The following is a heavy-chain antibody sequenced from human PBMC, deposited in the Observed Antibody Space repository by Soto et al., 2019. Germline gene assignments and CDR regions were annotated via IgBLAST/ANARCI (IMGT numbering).Heavy chain of an antibody. V-gene: IGHV1-2*02. CDR2: INPNSGGT. D-gene: IGHD1-26*01. CDR3: ARHHVGAMSCFDT. J-gene: IGHJ3*02. CDR1: GYTFTDYY. Sequence: ASVKVSCKASGYTFTDYYIHWVRQAPGQGLECMGWINPNSGGTDYAQKFQGRVTMTRDTSISTAYMELTRLRPDDTAVYYWARHHVGAMSCFDTWGQGTMVTVSS.